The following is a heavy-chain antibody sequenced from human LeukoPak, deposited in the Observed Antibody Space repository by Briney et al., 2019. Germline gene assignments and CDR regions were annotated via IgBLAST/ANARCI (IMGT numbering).Heavy chain of an antibody. CDR1: GFTVSSNY. V-gene: IGHV3-53*01. CDR2: IYSGGST. Sequence: PGGSLRLSCAASGFTVSSNYMSWVRQAPGKGLGWVSVIYSGGSTYYADSVKGRFTISRDNSKNTLSLQMNSLRAEDTAVYYCAKDRDYYGSGSYSYYFDYWGQGTLVTVSS. D-gene: IGHD3-10*01. J-gene: IGHJ4*02. CDR3: AKDRDYYGSGSYSYYFDY.